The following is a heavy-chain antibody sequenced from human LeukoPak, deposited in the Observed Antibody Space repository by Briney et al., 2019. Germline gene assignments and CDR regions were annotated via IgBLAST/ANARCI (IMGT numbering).Heavy chain of an antibody. D-gene: IGHD1/OR15-1a*01. CDR3: SRQKWEQQGRDYYFNGLDV. Sequence: SETLSLTCSVSIGSIRSSKWWSWVRQSPVKGLEWIGEIYLYGTTNYNPSFTSRVTMSVDRSRNQFSLKLTSVTAADTAVYYWSRQKWEQQGRDYYFNGLDVWGPGTTVIVSS. CDR1: IGSIRSSKW. J-gene: IGHJ6*02. V-gene: IGHV4-4*02. CDR2: IYLYGTT.